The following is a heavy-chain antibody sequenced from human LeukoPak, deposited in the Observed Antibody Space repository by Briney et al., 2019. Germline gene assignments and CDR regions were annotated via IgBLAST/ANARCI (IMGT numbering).Heavy chain of an antibody. Sequence: PGGSLRLSCAASGFTFSSYSMNWVRQAPGKGLEWVSSISSSSSYIYYADSVKGRFTISRDNAKNSLYLQMNSLRAEDTAVYYCARVARVGATTGDAFDIWGQGTMVTVSS. V-gene: IGHV3-21*01. D-gene: IGHD1-26*01. CDR3: ARVARVGATTGDAFDI. J-gene: IGHJ3*02. CDR2: ISSSSSYI. CDR1: GFTFSSYS.